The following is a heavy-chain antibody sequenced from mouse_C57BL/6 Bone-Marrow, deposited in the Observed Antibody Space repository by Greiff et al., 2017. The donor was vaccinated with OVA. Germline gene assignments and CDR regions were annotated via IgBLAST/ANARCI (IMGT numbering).Heavy chain of an antibody. CDR1: GFTFSDYG. CDR3: ARHMVKGFFDY. D-gene: IGHD2-2*01. J-gene: IGHJ2*01. CDR2: LSNLAYSI. Sequence: EVQVVESGGGLVQPGGSLKLSCAASGFTFSDYGMAWVRQAPRKGPEWVAFLSNLAYSIYYADTVTGRFTISRANAKNTLYLEMSSLRSEDTAMYYCARHMVKGFFDYWGQGTTLTVSS. V-gene: IGHV5-15*01.